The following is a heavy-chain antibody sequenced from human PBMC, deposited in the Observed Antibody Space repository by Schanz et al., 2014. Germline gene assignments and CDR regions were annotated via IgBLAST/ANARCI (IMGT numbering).Heavy chain of an antibody. J-gene: IGHJ4*02. CDR3: ARSVGMVRRYFDS. Sequence: QVQLQESGPGLVKPSGTLSLTCAVSGGSISNANWWSWVRQPPGKGLQWIGEVYHSGGTNYNPSLKSRVTIPLDVSKNQFPLGLNSVTAADTAVYYCARSVGMVRRYFDSWGQGNLVTVSS. V-gene: IGHV4-4*02. D-gene: IGHD5-18*01. CDR2: VYHSGGT. CDR1: GGSISNANW.